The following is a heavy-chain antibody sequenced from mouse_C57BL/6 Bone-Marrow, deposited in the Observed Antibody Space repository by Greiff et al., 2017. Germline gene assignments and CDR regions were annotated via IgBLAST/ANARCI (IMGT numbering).Heavy chain of an antibody. CDR3: ANYYYAMDY. D-gene: IGHD1-1*01. CDR2: IDPGSGST. CDR1: GYTFTNYW. Sequence: VQLLQPGAELVKPGASVKMSCKASGYTFTNYWITWVKQRPGQGLEWIGAIDPGSGSTNYNEKFKSKATLTVDTSSSTAYMQLSSLTSEDSAFYYCANYYYAMDYWGQGTPVTVSS. V-gene: IGHV1-55*01. J-gene: IGHJ4*01.